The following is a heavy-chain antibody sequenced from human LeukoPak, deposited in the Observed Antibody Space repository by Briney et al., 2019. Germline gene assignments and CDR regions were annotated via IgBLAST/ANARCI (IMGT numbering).Heavy chain of an antibody. V-gene: IGHV3-7*04. CDR3: ARDGYVSGSHDY. CDR1: GFAFSSYW. D-gene: IGHD3-10*01. CDR2: INLDGSEK. Sequence: GGSLRLSCAASGFAFSSYWMTWVRQGPGKGLEWVANINLDGSEKYYGDSVKGRFTISRDNAKNSLYLQMNSLRAEDTAVYHCARDGYVSGSHDYWGQGTLVTVSS. J-gene: IGHJ4*02.